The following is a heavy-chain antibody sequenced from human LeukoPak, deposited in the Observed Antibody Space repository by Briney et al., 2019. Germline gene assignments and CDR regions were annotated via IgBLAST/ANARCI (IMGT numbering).Heavy chain of an antibody. CDR3: ARDGPDGYNTIDY. J-gene: IGHJ4*02. D-gene: IGHD5-24*01. V-gene: IGHV1-2*02. CDR2: INPNSGGT. CDR1: GYTFTGYY. Sequence: ASVRVSCKASGYTFTGYYMHWVRQAPGQGLEWMGWINPNSGGTNYAQKFQGRVTMTRDTSISTAYMELSRLRSDDTAVYYCARDGPDGYNTIDYWGQGTLVTVSS.